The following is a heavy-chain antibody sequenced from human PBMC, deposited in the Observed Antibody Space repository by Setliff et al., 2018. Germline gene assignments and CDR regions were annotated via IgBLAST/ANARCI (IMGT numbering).Heavy chain of an antibody. V-gene: IGHV4-61*05. CDR1: GYSISSGNY. J-gene: IGHJ4*02. Sequence: SETLSLTCAVSGYSISSGNYWGWIRQPPGKGLEWIGYIYYSGSTNYNPSLKSRVTISVDTSKNQFSLKLSSVTAADTAVYYCARGRIQLWKYYFDYWGQGTLVTVSS. CDR2: IYYSGST. D-gene: IGHD5-18*01. CDR3: ARGRIQLWKYYFDY.